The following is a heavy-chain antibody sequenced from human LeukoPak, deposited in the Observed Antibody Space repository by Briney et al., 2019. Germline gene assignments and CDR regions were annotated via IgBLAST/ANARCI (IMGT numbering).Heavy chain of an antibody. CDR1: GYTFTSYD. CDR2: INPKSGGT. V-gene: IGHV1-2*02. CDR3: ARDGSEIFLYYYDSSGIYYFDY. D-gene: IGHD3-22*01. J-gene: IGHJ4*02. Sequence: ASVKVSCKASGYTFTSYDINWVRQATGQGLEWMGWINPKSGGTNYAQKFQGRVTMTRDTSISTAYMELSRLRSGDTAVYYCARDGSEIFLYYYDSSGIYYFDYWGQGTLVTVSS.